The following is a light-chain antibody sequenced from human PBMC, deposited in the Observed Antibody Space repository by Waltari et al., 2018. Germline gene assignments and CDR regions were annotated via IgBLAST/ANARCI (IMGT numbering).Light chain of an antibody. CDR1: QSISSW. V-gene: IGKV1-5*03. Sequence: DIQMTQSPSTLSASVGDRVTITCRASQSISSWLAWYQQKPGKAPKRLIYKASSLESGIPSRFSGSGSGTEFTLTISSLQPDDFATYYCQHYSNYPVTFGGGTKVEIK. CDR3: QHYSNYPVT. CDR2: KAS. J-gene: IGKJ4*01.